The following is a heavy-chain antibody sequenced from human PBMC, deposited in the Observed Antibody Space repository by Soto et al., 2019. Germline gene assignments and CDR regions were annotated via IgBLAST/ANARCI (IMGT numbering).Heavy chain of an antibody. CDR3: ARVGSEGSGSYWIDY. Sequence: ASVKVSCKASGYTFTGYYMHWVRQAPGQGLEWMGWINPNSGGTNYAQKFQGRVTMTRDTSISTAYMELSRLRSDDTAVYYCARVGSEGSGSYWIDYWGQGTLVTVSS. V-gene: IGHV1-2*02. CDR2: INPNSGGT. CDR1: GYTFTGYY. D-gene: IGHD1-26*01. J-gene: IGHJ4*02.